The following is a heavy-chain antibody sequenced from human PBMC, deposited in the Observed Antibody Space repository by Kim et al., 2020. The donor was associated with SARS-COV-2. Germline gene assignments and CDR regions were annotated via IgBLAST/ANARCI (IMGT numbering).Heavy chain of an antibody. D-gene: IGHD3-9*01. V-gene: IGHV3-48*02. CDR1: GFTFSSYS. CDR2: ISSSSSTI. J-gene: IGHJ6*02. Sequence: GGSLRLSCAASGFTFSSYSINWVRQAPGKGLEWVSYISSSSSTIYYADSVKGRFTISRDNAKNSLYLQMNSLRDEDTAVYYCARDEPLSYDFDWLLPYYYYGMDVWGQGTTVTVSS. CDR3: ARDEPLSYDFDWLLPYYYYGMDV.